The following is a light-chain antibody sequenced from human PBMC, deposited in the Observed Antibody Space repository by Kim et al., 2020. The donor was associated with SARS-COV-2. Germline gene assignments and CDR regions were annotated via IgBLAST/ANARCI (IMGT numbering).Light chain of an antibody. Sequence: SYELTQPPSVSVSPGQTASITCSGDDLGDKYTFWYQQKPGQSPLLVIYQDDRRPSGIPDRFSGSNSGNTATLTISGTQAMDEADYYCQTWDGITAGFGGG. V-gene: IGLV3-1*01. CDR1: DLGDKY. CDR2: QDD. CDR3: QTWDGITAG. J-gene: IGLJ2*01.